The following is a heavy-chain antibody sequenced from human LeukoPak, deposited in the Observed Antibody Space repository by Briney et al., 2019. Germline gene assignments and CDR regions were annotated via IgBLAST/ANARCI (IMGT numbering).Heavy chain of an antibody. J-gene: IGHJ6*02. CDR3: ARSGYCSSTSCYSHIYYYYGMDV. V-gene: IGHV1-18*01. CDR2: VSAYNGNT. CDR1: GYTFTSYG. Sequence: GASVKVSCKASGYTFTSYGISWVRQAPGQGLEWMRWVSAYNGNTNYAQKLQGRVTMTTDTSTSTAYMELGSLRSDDTAVYYCARSGYCSSTSCYSHIYYYYGMDVWGQGTTVTVSS. D-gene: IGHD2-2*01.